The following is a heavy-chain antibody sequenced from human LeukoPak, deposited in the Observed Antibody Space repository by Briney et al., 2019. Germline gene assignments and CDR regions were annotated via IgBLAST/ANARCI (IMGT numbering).Heavy chain of an antibody. V-gene: IGHV3-48*03. CDR3: AREIRYCSGSKCYLFDY. J-gene: IGHJ4*02. CDR1: GFTFSTYE. CDR2: ISSGDNIM. D-gene: IGHD2-15*01. Sequence: GGSLRLSCAASGFTFSTYEMNWVRQAPGKGLEWVSYISSGDNIMFYADSVKGRFIISRDNAKNALYLQMNSLGAEDTAVYYCAREIRYCSGSKCYLFDYWGQGTLVTVSS.